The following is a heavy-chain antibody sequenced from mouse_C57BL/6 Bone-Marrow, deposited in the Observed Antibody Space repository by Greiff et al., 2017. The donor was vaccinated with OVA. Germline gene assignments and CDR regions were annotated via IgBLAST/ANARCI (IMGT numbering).Heavy chain of an antibody. CDR3: ARWDRYYGAMDY. V-gene: IGHV1-72*01. J-gene: IGHJ4*01. CDR1: GYTFTSYW. Sequence: QVQLQQPGAELVKPGASVKLSCKASGYTFTSYWMHWVKQRPGRGLEWIGRIDPSSGGTKYNEKFKSKATLTVDTPSSTAYMQLSSLTSEDSAVYECARWDRYYGAMDYWGKGTSVTVSS. D-gene: IGHD1-1*01. CDR2: IDPSSGGT.